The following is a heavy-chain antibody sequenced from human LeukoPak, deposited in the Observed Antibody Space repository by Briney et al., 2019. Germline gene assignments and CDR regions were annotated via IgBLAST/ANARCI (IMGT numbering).Heavy chain of an antibody. CDR1: GGSISSGSYY. Sequence: PSQTLSLTCTVSGGSISSGSYYWSWIRQPAGKGLEWIGRIYTSGSTNYNPSLKSRVTISVDTSKNQFSLKLSSVTAADTTVYYRARGSRRTSNFDYWGQGTLVTVSS. J-gene: IGHJ4*02. CDR2: IYTSGST. D-gene: IGHD6-6*01. CDR3: ARGSRRTSNFDY. V-gene: IGHV4-61*02.